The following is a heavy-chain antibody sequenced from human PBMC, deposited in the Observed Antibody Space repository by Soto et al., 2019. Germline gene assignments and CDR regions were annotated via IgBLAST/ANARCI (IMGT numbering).Heavy chain of an antibody. Sequence: QVQLVESGGGVVQPGRSLRLSCAASGFTFSSYAMHWVRQAPGKGLEWVAVISYDGSNKYYADSVKGRFTIPRDNSKNTLYLQMNSLRAEDTAVYYCARPQQLVPFDYWGQGTLVTVSS. CDR3: ARPQQLVPFDY. CDR1: GFTFSSYA. D-gene: IGHD6-6*01. CDR2: ISYDGSNK. J-gene: IGHJ4*02. V-gene: IGHV3-30-3*01.